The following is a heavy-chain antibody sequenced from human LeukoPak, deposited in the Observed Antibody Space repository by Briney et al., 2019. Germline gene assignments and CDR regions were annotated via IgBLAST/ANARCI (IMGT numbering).Heavy chain of an antibody. V-gene: IGHV3-11*01. CDR1: GFTLSDYF. D-gene: IGHD4-23*01. CDR2: ISKTGGTI. Sequence: GGSLRLSCAASGFTLSDYFMIWVRQVPGKGLQWVAYISKTGGTIQYEDSVKGRFTISRDNAQNALYLLMDSLRVDDTGMYFCAREDYGGTNFDQWGQGTLVTVSS. J-gene: IGHJ4*02. CDR3: AREDYGGTNFDQ.